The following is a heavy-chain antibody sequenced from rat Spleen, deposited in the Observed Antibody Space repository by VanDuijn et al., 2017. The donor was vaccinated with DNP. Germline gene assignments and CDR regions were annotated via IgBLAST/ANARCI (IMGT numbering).Heavy chain of an antibody. Sequence: EVQLQESGPGLVKPSQSLSLTCSVTGYSITSHYWAWIRKFPGNKMEWMGYISYSGSTAYNPSLESRISITRDTSKNQFFLQLNSVTTEDTATYYCARWSRYFDYWGQGVMVTVSS. J-gene: IGHJ2*01. CDR3: ARWSRYFDY. CDR2: ISYSGST. V-gene: IGHV3-1*01. CDR1: GYSITSHY.